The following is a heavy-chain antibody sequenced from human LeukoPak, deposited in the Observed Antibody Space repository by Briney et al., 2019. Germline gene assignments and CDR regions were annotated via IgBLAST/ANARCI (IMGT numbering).Heavy chain of an antibody. CDR2: VDPEDGET. Sequence: ASVKASCKVSGYTFTDYYMHWVQQAPGKGLEWMGLVDPEDGETIYAEKSQGRVTITADTSTDTAYMELSSLRSEDTAVYYCATYDSSGYYYYAFDIWGQGTMVTVSS. CDR3: ATYDSSGYYYYAFDI. D-gene: IGHD3-22*01. V-gene: IGHV1-69-2*01. J-gene: IGHJ3*02. CDR1: GYTFTDYY.